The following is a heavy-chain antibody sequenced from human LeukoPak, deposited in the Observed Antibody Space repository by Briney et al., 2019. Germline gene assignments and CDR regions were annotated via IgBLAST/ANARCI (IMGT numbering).Heavy chain of an antibody. Sequence: GGSLRLSCAASGFAFSSYWIHWVRQAPGKGLVWVSRNNSGGSDSIYADSVKGRFTISRDNAQNTVYLQMNSLRAEDTAIYYCARGHSTGCFDYWGQGTLVTVSS. CDR1: GFAFSSYW. J-gene: IGHJ4*02. V-gene: IGHV3-74*01. D-gene: IGHD1-14*01. CDR2: NNSGGSDS. CDR3: ARGHSTGCFDY.